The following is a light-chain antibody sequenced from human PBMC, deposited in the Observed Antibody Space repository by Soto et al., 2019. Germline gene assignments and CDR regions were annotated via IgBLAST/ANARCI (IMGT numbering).Light chain of an antibody. Sequence: EILMTQSPATLSVSPGERATLSCGASQSISIKLAWYQQKPSQAPRLLIYGASTRATGIPARFSGSGSGTEFTLTISSLKSEDFAVYYCQQYNNWHTWTFGHGTKVDIK. CDR2: GAS. CDR1: QSISIK. V-gene: IGKV3-15*01. J-gene: IGKJ1*01. CDR3: QQYNNWHTWT.